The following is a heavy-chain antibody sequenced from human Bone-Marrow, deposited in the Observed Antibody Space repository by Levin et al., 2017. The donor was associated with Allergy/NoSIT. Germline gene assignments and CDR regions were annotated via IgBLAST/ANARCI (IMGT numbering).Heavy chain of an antibody. CDR3: ARDLTSGSDH. Sequence: PGGSLRLSCAASGFTISNYAISWVRQAPGKGLEWVAVTSFDGTNKYYADSVKGRVTISRDNSKNTQYLQMTSLRPEDTAVYFCARDLTSGSDHWGQGTLVTVSA. V-gene: IGHV3-30-3*01. D-gene: IGHD3-10*01. CDR1: GFTISNYA. J-gene: IGHJ4*02. CDR2: TSFDGTNK.